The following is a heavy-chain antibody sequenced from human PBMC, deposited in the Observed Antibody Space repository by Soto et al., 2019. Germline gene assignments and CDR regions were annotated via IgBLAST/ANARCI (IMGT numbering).Heavy chain of an antibody. CDR1: GFTFTSSS. Sequence: QRQLLQAGPEVKKPWTSVKVSCKASGFTFTSSSVPRVRQARGQVLEWIGWTVIGTGDKKYAPKFQARVTFDSDIPTTPAIMEGSSLTADDPAVYSCAADREYLWGQGTLVNVSS. J-gene: IGHJ5*02. D-gene: IGHD3-10*01. CDR3: AADREYL. V-gene: IGHV1-58*01. CDR2: TVIGTGDK.